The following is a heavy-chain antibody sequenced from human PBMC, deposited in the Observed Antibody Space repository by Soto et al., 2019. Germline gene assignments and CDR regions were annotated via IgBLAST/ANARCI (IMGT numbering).Heavy chain of an antibody. J-gene: IGHJ3*02. D-gene: IGHD1-1*01. V-gene: IGHV4-31*03. Sequence: QVQLQESGPGLVKPSQTLSLTCSVSGVSINSGGYYWSWIHHHPGKGLEWIGYIYYTGHTFYNASLKSRVAMSLDTSKNQFFLKLSSVTAADTAVYYCARGSQLERDALDIWGQGTMVTVSS. CDR1: GVSINSGGYY. CDR2: IYYTGHT. CDR3: ARGSQLERDALDI.